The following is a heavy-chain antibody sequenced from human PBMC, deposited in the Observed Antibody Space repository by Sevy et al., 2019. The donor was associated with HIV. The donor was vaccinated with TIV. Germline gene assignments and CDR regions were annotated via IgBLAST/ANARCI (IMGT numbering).Heavy chain of an antibody. CDR2: IYYNGHI. CDR3: AGENAWGRGYS. D-gene: IGHD1-26*01. Sequence: SETLSLTCTVSGGSITSLYWNWIRQPLGKGLEWIANIYYNGHINYNPSLKSRVTLSLDTSKNPFSLRLSSVTAADTAMYYCAGENAWGRGYSWGQGTLVTVSS. CDR1: GGSITSLY. J-gene: IGHJ4*02. V-gene: IGHV4-59*08.